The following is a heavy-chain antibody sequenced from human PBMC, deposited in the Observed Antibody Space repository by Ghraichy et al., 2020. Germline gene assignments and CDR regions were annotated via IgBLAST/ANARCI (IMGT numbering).Heavy chain of an antibody. Sequence: GGSLRLSCAASGFTFSSYAMHWVRQAPGKGLEWVAVISYDGSNKYYADSVKGRFTISRDNSKNTLYLQMNSLRAEDTAVYYCASHLMAPTLLWFGDIDYWGQGTLVTVSS. J-gene: IGHJ4*02. CDR3: ASHLMAPTLLWFGDIDY. CDR2: ISYDGSNK. V-gene: IGHV3-30-3*01. CDR1: GFTFSSYA. D-gene: IGHD3-10*01.